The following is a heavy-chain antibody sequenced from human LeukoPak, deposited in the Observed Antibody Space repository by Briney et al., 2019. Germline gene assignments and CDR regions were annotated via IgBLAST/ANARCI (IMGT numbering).Heavy chain of an antibody. J-gene: IGHJ5*02. CDR3: ASQGEVT. Sequence: GGSPRLSCAASGFTFSSSAMSWVRQAPGKGLEWVANIKQDGSEKYYVDSVKGRFTISRDNAKNSLYLQMNSLRAEDTAVYYCASQGEVTWGQGTLVTVSS. V-gene: IGHV3-7*01. D-gene: IGHD3-10*01. CDR1: GFTFSSSA. CDR2: IKQDGSEK.